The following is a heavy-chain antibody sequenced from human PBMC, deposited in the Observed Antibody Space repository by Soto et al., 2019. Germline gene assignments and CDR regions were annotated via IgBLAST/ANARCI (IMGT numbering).Heavy chain of an antibody. CDR2: INPSGGST. Sequence: GASVKVSCKASGYTFTSYYMHWVRQAPGQGLEWMGIINPSGGSTSYAQKFRGRVTMTRDTSTSTVYMELSSLRSEDTAVYYCARDDGSYLPGPWGQGTLVTVSS. D-gene: IGHD1-26*01. CDR1: GYTFTSYY. J-gene: IGHJ4*02. V-gene: IGHV1-46*01. CDR3: ARDDGSYLPGP.